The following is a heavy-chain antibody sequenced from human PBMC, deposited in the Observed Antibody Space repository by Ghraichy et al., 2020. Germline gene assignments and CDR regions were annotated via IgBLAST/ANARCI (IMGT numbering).Heavy chain of an antibody. CDR2: IYYSGST. Sequence: SETLSLTCTVSGGSISSYYWSWIRQPPGKGLEWIGYIYYSGSTNYNPSLKSRVTISVDTSKNQFSLKLSSVTAADTAVYYCARGELRYFDWLRWFDPWGQGTLVTVSS. V-gene: IGHV4-59*12. CDR1: GGSISSYY. J-gene: IGHJ5*02. D-gene: IGHD3-9*01. CDR3: ARGELRYFDWLRWFDP.